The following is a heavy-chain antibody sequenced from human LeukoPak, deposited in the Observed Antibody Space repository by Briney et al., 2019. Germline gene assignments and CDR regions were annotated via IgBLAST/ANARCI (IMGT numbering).Heavy chain of an antibody. D-gene: IGHD1-7*01. CDR1: GFSFSNYW. Sequence: GGSLRLSCAASGFSFSNYWMTWVRQAPGKGLEWVANIGQDGTGNHYVDSVKGRFTISRDNAKNSLYLQMNSLRADDTAVYYYARDLNYYATDYWGQGTLVTVSS. CDR3: ARDLNYYATDY. J-gene: IGHJ4*02. CDR2: IGQDGTGN. V-gene: IGHV3-7*01.